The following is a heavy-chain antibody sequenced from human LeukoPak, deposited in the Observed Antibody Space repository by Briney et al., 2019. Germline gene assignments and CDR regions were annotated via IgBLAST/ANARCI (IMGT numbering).Heavy chain of an antibody. D-gene: IGHD3-9*01. J-gene: IGHJ4*02. Sequence: GGSLRLSCAASGFTFSSYSMNWVRQVPGKGLEWVSSIITNNNIYYADSLKGRFTISRDNAKNSLYLQMNSLTAGDTAVYYCVGDDILTGYYSGDYWGQGTLVTVSS. CDR1: GFTFSSYS. V-gene: IGHV3-21*04. CDR2: IITNNNI. CDR3: VGDDILTGYYSGDY.